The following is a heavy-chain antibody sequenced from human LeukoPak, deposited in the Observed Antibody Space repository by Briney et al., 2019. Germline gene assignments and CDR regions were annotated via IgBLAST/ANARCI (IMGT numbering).Heavy chain of an antibody. Sequence: GGSLRLSCVASGFTFSTYAMSWVRQARAKGLEWVSTITGSGGSTYYTDSVKGRFTISRDNSKNTLPLQMNILRAYDTAVYYCAPGSGSAWYGGGVDYWGQGTLVTVSS. D-gene: IGHD6-19*01. CDR2: ITGSGGST. J-gene: IGHJ4*02. V-gene: IGHV3-23*01. CDR3: APGSGSAWYGGGVDY. CDR1: GFTFSTYA.